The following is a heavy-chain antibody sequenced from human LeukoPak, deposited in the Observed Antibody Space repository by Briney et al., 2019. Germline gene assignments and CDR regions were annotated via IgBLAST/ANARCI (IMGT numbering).Heavy chain of an antibody. CDR1: GFTLSNSA. CDR3: AKDKNWSWSLDY. Sequence: GGSLRLSRAVSGFTLSNSAMHWVRQAPGKGLEWVATISFDESEKFYADSVKGRFTISRDTSKNTVYLQMNSLRAEDTAVYYCAKDKNWSWSLDYWGQGTLVTDSS. J-gene: IGHJ4*02. V-gene: IGHV3-30*18. D-gene: IGHD6-13*01. CDR2: ISFDESEK.